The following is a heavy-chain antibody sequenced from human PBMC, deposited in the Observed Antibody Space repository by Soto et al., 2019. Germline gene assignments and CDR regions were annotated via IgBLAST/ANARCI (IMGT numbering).Heavy chain of an antibody. CDR3: ARLGAIAAPSAGWFDP. J-gene: IGHJ5*02. CDR1: GGSISSSSYY. V-gene: IGHV4-39*01. D-gene: IGHD6-13*01. Sequence: KSSETLSLTCTVSGGSISSSSYYWGWIRQPPGKGLEWIGSIYYSGSTYYNPSLKSRVTISVDTSKNQFSLKLSSVTAADTAVYYCARLGAIAAPSAGWFDPWGQGTLVTVSS. CDR2: IYYSGST.